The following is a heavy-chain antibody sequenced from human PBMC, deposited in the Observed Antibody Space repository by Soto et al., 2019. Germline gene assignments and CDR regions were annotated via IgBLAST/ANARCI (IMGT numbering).Heavy chain of an antibody. CDR3: ARGSWGSSGYYVPQYYYYGMDV. D-gene: IGHD3-22*01. V-gene: IGHV3-13*01. CDR1: GFTFSSYD. CDR2: IGTAGDT. J-gene: IGHJ6*02. Sequence: HPGGSLRLSCAASGFTFSSYDMHWVRQATGKGLEWVSAIGTAGDTYYPGSVKGRFTISRENAKNSLYLQMNSLRAGDTAVYYCARGSWGSSGYYVPQYYYYGMDVWGQGTTVTVSS.